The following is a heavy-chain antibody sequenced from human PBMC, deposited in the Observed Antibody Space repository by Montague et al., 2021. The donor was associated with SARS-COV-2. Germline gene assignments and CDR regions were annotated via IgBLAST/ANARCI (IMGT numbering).Heavy chain of an antibody. CDR2: IYYSGST. V-gene: IGHV4-39*07. CDR1: GGSISSSSYY. J-gene: IGHJ6*02. Sequence: SETLSLTCTVSGGSISSSSYYWGWIRQPPGKGLEWIGSIYYSGSTYYNPSLRSRVTISVATSKNQFSLKLGSVTAADTTVYYCARDGSLRFEMLIGPRHYYYGMDVWGQGTTVTVSS. D-gene: IGHD2-21*01. CDR3: ARDGSLRFEMLIGPRHYYYGMDV.